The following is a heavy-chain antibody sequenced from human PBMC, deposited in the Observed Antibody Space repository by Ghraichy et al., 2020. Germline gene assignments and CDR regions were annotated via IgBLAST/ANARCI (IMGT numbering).Heavy chain of an antibody. CDR1: GGSISSSSYY. CDR3: AGRYDILTGKGAFDI. D-gene: IGHD3-9*01. CDR2: IYYSGST. Sequence: SETLSLTCTVSGGSISSSSYYWGWIRQPPGKGLEWIGSIYYSGSTYYNPSLKSRVTISVDTSKNQFSLKLSSVTAADTAVYYWAGRYDILTGKGAFDIWGQGTMVTVSS. V-gene: IGHV4-39*07. J-gene: IGHJ3*02.